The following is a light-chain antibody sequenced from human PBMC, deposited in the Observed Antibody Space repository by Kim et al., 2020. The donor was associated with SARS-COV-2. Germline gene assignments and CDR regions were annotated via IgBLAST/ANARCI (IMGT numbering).Light chain of an antibody. Sequence: EMVLTQSPGTLSLSPGERATLSCRASQSVISTSLAWYQQRPGQAPRLVIYGASSRATDIPDRFSGSGSGTDFTLTISRLEPEDSAMYYCHHYGRSPPMYTFGQGTKLAI. J-gene: IGKJ2*01. V-gene: IGKV3-20*01. CDR2: GAS. CDR3: HHYGRSPPMYT. CDR1: QSVISTS.